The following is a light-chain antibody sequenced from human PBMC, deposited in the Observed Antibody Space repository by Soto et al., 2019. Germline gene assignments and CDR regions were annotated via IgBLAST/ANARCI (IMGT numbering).Light chain of an antibody. V-gene: IGKV1-39*01. Sequence: DIQMTQSPSSLSASVGDRVTITCQASQDISNYLNWYQQKPGKAPKVLIYAASSLQSGVPSRFSDSGSETDFTLTISSLQPEDFVTYSCQQSNSITWTFGQGTKVDIK. CDR1: QDISNY. CDR2: AAS. J-gene: IGKJ1*01. CDR3: QQSNSITWT.